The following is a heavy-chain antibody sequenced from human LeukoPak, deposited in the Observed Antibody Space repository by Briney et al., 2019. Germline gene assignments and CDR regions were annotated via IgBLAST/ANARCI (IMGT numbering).Heavy chain of an antibody. CDR1: GFTFSDYY. J-gene: IGHJ4*02. CDR2: ISSSGSTI. CDR3: ARGPFRITMVRGVITHFDY. D-gene: IGHD3-10*01. V-gene: IGHV3-11*01. Sequence: GGSLRLSCAASGFTFSDYYMSWIRQAPGKGREWVSYISSSGSTIYYADSVKGRFTISRDNAKNSLYLQMNSLRAEDTAVYYCARGPFRITMVRGVITHFDYWGQGTLVTVSS.